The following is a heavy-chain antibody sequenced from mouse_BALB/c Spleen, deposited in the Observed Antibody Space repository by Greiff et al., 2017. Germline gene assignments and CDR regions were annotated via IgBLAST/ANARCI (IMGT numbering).Heavy chain of an antibody. V-gene: IGHV10-1*02. CDR3: VRGGNFDY. Sequence: EVMLVESGGGLVQPKGSLKLSCAASGFTFNTYAMNWVRQAPGKGLEWVARIRSKSNNYATYYADSVKDRFTISRDDSQSMLYLQMNNLKTEDTAMYYCVRGGNFDYWGQGTTLTVSS. CDR1: GFTFNTYA. CDR2: IRSKSNNYAT. J-gene: IGHJ2*01.